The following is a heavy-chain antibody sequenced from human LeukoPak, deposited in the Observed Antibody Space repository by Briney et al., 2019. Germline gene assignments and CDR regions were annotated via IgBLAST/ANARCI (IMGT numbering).Heavy chain of an antibody. D-gene: IGHD6-13*01. CDR3: AKDRLSPDSSSWSLFDY. V-gene: IGHV3-23*01. CDR1: GSDFSSHN. CDR2: ISRNSRTT. Sequence: GGSLRLSCAVSGSDFSSHNFHWVRQAPGKGLEWVSFISRNSRTTYYADSVKGRFTISRDNSKNTLYLQMNSLRAEDTAVYYCAKDRLSPDSSSWSLFDYWGQGTLVTVSS. J-gene: IGHJ4*02.